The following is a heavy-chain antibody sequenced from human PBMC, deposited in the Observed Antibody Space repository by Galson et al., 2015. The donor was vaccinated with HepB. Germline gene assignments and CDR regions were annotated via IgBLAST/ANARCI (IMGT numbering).Heavy chain of an antibody. J-gene: IGHJ4*02. CDR3: VSSSLGFMWLIDY. Sequence: SVKVSCKASGGTFSSYAISWVRQAPGQGLEWMGGIIPIFGTANYAQKFQGRVTITADESTSTAYMELSSLRSEDTAVYYCVSSSLGFMWLIDYWGQGTLVTVSS. V-gene: IGHV1-69*13. D-gene: IGHD6-6*01. CDR2: IIPIFGTA. CDR1: GGTFSSYA.